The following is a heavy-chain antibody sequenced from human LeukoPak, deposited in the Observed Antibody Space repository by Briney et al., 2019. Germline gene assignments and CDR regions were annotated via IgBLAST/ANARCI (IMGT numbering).Heavy chain of an antibody. CDR2: IYPKSSDT. D-gene: IGHD6-13*01. CDR1: GYTFTAYY. J-gene: IGHJ3*02. Sequence: SVKVSCKASGYTFTAYYLHWVRQAPGQGLEWMGYIYPKSSDTNYAQNFQGRVTMTMDTSISTVYMELSRLTSDDTAMYYCARDEAAAKTNALDIWGQGTKVTVSS. CDR3: ARDEAAAKTNALDI. V-gene: IGHV1-2*02.